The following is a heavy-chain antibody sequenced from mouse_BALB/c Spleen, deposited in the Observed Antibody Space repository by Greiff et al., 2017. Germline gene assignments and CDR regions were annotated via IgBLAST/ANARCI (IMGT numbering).Heavy chain of an antibody. D-gene: IGHD1-1*01. CDR2: IYPSDSYT. CDR1: GYTFTSYW. V-gene: IGHV1-69*02. J-gene: IGHJ4*01. CDR3: TRFYYYGSPYAMDY. Sequence: QVQLKQPGAELVRPGASVKLSCKASGYTFTSYWINWVKQRPGQGLEWIGNIYPSDSYTNYNQKFKDKATLTVDKSSSTAYMQLSSPTSEDSAVYYCTRFYYYGSPYAMDYWGQGTSVTVSS.